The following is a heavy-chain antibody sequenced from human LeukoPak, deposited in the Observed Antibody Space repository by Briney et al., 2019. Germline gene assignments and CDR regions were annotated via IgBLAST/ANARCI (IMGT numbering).Heavy chain of an antibody. CDR3: VRDPDALDY. Sequence: GGSLRLSCVASGFTFSSYSMNWVRQAPGKGLEWVSYIRSSGATIYYADSVRGRFTISRDNAKNSVYLQINSLRDEDTAVYYCVRDPDALDYWGQGTLVTVSS. V-gene: IGHV3-48*02. CDR2: IRSSGATI. CDR1: GFTFSSYS. J-gene: IGHJ4*02.